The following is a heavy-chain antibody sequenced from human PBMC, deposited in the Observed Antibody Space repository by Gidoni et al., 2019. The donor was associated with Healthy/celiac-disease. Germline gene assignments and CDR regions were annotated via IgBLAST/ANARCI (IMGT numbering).Heavy chain of an antibody. D-gene: IGHD3-22*01. J-gene: IGHJ2*01. CDR1: GYTFTSYG. CDR3: AREPQGQYYYDSSGQSRRYFDL. Sequence: QVQLVQSGAEVKKPGASVKVSCKASGYTFTSYGISWVRQAPGQGLEWMGWISAYNGNTNYAQKLQGRVTMTTDTSTSTAYMELRSLRSDDTAVYYCAREPQGQYYYDSSGQSRRYFDLWGRGTLVTVSS. CDR2: ISAYNGNT. V-gene: IGHV1-18*01.